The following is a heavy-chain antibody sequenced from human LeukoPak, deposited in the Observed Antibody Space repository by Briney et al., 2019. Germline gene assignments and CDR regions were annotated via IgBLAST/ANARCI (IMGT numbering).Heavy chain of an antibody. V-gene: IGHV3-21*01. CDR2: ITASSTAI. J-gene: IGHJ4*02. Sequence: PGGSLRLSCAASGFTFNTYTMNWVRQAPGKGLEWVSSITASSTAIYSADSVKGRFTISRDNAKNFLYLQMNSLRAEGTAVYYCARTYYDILTGYNPYFDYRGQGILVTVSS. CDR3: ARTYYDILTGYNPYFDY. D-gene: IGHD3-9*01. CDR1: GFTFNTYT.